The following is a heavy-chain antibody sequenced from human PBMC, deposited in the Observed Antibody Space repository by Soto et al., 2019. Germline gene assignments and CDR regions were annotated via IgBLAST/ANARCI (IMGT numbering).Heavy chain of an antibody. CDR2: ISGSGGNT. J-gene: IGHJ5*02. V-gene: IGHV3-23*01. CDR3: AKGLNSGWYIFDP. D-gene: IGHD6-19*01. Sequence: GGSLRLSCAASGFTFSDHHMDWVRQAPGKGLEWVSSISGSGGNTYYADSVKGRFTISRDNSKNTLYLQMSSLRAEDTAVYYCAKGLNSGWYIFDPWGQGTLVTVSS. CDR1: GFTFSDHH.